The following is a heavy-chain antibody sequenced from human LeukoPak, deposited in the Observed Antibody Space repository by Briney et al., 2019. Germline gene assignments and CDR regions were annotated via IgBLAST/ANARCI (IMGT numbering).Heavy chain of an antibody. CDR3: AKDSRAYSFGSTGN. CDR1: GFTFRNYA. Sequence: GGSLRLSCAASGFTFRNYAMSWVRQAPGKGLEWVSGISGGGDITYYAESVKGRFTISRDNSKNTLYLQMNSLRAEDTAVYYCAKDSRAYSFGSTGNWGQGTLVTVSS. CDR2: ISGGGDIT. V-gene: IGHV3-23*01. D-gene: IGHD5-18*01. J-gene: IGHJ4*02.